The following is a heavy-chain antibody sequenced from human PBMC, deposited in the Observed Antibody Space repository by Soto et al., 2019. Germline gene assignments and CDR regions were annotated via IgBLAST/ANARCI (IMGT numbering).Heavy chain of an antibody. V-gene: IGHV1-8*01. CDR3: ATSRINMIRGVFYYGLDV. CDR2: VNPISGNT. CDR1: GYSFTKYD. J-gene: IGHJ6*02. Sequence: QEQLEQSGAEVKKPGASVKVSCKASGYSFTKYDFNWVRQATGQGLEWLGWVNPISGNTENAQNFQGRVTLTVNHSTSTAFMELSSLRSGDTAIYYCATSRINMIRGVFYYGLDVWGHGTTVTVSS. D-gene: IGHD3-10*01.